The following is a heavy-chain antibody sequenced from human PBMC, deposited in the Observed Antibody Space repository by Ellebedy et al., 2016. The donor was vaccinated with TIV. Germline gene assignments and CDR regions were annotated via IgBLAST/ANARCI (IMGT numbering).Heavy chain of an antibody. D-gene: IGHD4-17*01. Sequence: GGSLRLSCAASGFTLSSYAMSWVRQAPGKGLEWVSSISASGGSAYYADSVKGRFTVSRDISKNTLFLQVNSLRAEDTAIYYCARAIYGASYLWGRGTLVTVSS. CDR1: GFTLSSYA. CDR2: ISASGGSA. V-gene: IGHV3-23*01. CDR3: ARAIYGASYL. J-gene: IGHJ2*01.